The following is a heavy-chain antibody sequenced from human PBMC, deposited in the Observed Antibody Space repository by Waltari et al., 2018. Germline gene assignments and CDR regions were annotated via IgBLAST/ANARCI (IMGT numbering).Heavy chain of an antibody. J-gene: IGHJ6*02. CDR3: VRDELGSGSTRVDV. CDR2: IDSSGSGT. CDR1: GFTLSRSE. D-gene: IGHD1-7*01. Sequence: EVQLVESGGGLVQPGGSLRLSCAASGFTLSRSELNWVRQAPGKGLEWVSYIDSSGSGTLYADSLKGRFTVSRDNANNSLHLQINSLRAEDTATYYCVRDELGSGSTRVDVWGQGTTVTVSS. V-gene: IGHV3-48*03.